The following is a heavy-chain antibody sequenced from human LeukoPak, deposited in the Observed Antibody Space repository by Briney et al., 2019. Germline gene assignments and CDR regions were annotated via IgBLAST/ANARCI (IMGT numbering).Heavy chain of an antibody. CDR2: ISGSGGST. D-gene: IGHD6-19*01. Sequence: GGSLRLSCAASGFTFSSYAMSWVRQAPGKGLEGVSAISGSGGSTYYADSVKGRFTISRDNSKNTLYLQMNSLRAEDTAVYYCAAAVAGRGYYYYYYYMDVWGKGTTVTVSS. J-gene: IGHJ6*03. V-gene: IGHV3-23*01. CDR3: AAAVAGRGYYYYYYYMDV. CDR1: GFTFSSYA.